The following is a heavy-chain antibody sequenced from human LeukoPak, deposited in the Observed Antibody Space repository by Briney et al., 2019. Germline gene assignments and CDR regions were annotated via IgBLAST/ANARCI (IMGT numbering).Heavy chain of an antibody. V-gene: IGHV3-23*01. D-gene: IGHD3-10*01. Sequence: GGSLRLSCAASGFTFSSYAMSWDRQAPGKGLEWVSAISGSGGSTYYADSVKGRFTISRDNSKNTLYLQMNSLRAEDTAVYYCAKDVEVQSRYYYGSGSFDYWGQGTLVTVSS. J-gene: IGHJ4*02. CDR3: AKDVEVQSRYYYGSGSFDY. CDR2: ISGSGGST. CDR1: GFTFSSYA.